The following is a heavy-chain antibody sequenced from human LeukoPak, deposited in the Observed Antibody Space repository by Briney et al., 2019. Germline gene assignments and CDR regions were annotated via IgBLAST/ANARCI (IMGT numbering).Heavy chain of an antibody. CDR1: GFTFSSYG. Sequence: GGSLRLSCAASGFTFSSYGMHWVRQAPGKGLEWVAVISYDGSNKYYADSVKGRFTISRDNSKNTLYLQMNSLRAEDTAVYYCAKDGFKSASSGGYEWGQGTLVTVSS. CDR3: AKDGFKSASSGGYE. J-gene: IGHJ4*02. CDR2: ISYDGSNK. D-gene: IGHD1-26*01. V-gene: IGHV3-30*18.